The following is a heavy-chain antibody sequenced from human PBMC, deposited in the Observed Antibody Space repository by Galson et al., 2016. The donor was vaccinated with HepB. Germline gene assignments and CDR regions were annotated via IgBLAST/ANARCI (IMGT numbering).Heavy chain of an antibody. CDR3: VRECGHQLTLGY. V-gene: IGHV1-69*13. D-gene: IGHD2-2*01. CDR1: GYNFKAYG. Sequence: SVKVSCKASGYNFKAYGISWVRQAPGQGLECMGGIIPIFGTAKYAQKFHGRVMITADESTSTAYMELSSLTSEDTAIYYCVRECGHQLTLGYWGQGTTVIVSS. CDR2: IIPIFGTA. J-gene: IGHJ6*02.